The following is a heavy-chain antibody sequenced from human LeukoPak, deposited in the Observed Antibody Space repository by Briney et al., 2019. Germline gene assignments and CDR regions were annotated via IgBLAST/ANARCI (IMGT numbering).Heavy chain of an antibody. CDR2: ISGSGSGGST. J-gene: IGHJ6*03. D-gene: IGHD6-19*01. V-gene: IGHV3-23*01. CDR1: GFTFSSSA. Sequence: GGSLRLSCAASGFTFSSSAMSWVRQAPGKGLEWVSSISGSGSGGSTYYADSVKGRFTISRDNAKNSLYLQMNSLRAEDTAVYYCARESGLAQGSYYYYYMDVWGKGTTVTVSS. CDR3: ARESGLAQGSYYYYYMDV.